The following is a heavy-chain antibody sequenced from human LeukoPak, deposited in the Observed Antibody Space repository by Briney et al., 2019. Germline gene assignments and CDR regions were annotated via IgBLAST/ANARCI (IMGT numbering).Heavy chain of an antibody. J-gene: IGHJ4*02. D-gene: IGHD1-26*01. CDR3: ARAGAPYYFDY. CDR2: IKQDGSEK. Sequence: GGSLRLSCAASGFTFSSYSMNWVRQAPGKGLEWVANIKQDGSEKYYVDSVKGRFTISRDNAKNSLYLQMNSLRAEDTAVYYCARAGAPYYFDYWGQGTLVTVSS. CDR1: GFTFSSYS. V-gene: IGHV3-7*01.